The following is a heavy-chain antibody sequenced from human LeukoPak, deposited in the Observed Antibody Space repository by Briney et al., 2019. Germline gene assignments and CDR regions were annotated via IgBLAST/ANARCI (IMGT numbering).Heavy chain of an antibody. CDR1: GFTFSSYA. V-gene: IGHV3-23*01. Sequence: GGSLRLSCAASGFTFSSYAMSWVRQAPGKGLEWASCISGSGPYTFYTDSVKGRFTISRDSSKNTLYLQMNSLRAEDTALYYCAKHGYCSGISCFFDFWGQGTLVTVSS. J-gene: IGHJ4*02. D-gene: IGHD2-2*03. CDR2: ISGSGPYT. CDR3: AKHGYCSGISCFFDF.